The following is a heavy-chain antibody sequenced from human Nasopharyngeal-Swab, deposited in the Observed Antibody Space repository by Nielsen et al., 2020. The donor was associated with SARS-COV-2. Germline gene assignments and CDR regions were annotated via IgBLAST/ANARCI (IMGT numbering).Heavy chain of an antibody. D-gene: IGHD3-3*01. Sequence: GESLKISCAASGFTFNNYNFNWVRQAPGEGLEWVSSISSSSSYIYYADSVKGRSTISRDNAKNSLYLQMNSLRAEDTAVYYCARDGLDYDFWSAYFMDVWGQGTTVTVSS. CDR2: ISSSSSYI. CDR3: ARDGLDYDFWSAYFMDV. J-gene: IGHJ6*02. CDR1: GFTFNNYN. V-gene: IGHV3-21*01.